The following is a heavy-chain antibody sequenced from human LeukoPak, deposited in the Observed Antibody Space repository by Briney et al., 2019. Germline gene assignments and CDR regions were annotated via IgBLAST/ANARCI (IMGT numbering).Heavy chain of an antibody. Sequence: SETLSLTCTVSGGSISSSSYYWGWIRQPPGKGLEWIGYIYYSGSTNYNPSLKSRVTISVDTSKNQFSLKLSSVTAADTAVYYCARVDSGEAFDIWGQGTMVTVSS. J-gene: IGHJ3*02. D-gene: IGHD1-26*01. CDR1: GGSISSSSYY. CDR2: IYYSGST. V-gene: IGHV4-61*05. CDR3: ARVDSGEAFDI.